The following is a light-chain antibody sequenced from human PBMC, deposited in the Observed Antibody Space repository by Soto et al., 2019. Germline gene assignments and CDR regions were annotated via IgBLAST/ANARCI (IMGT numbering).Light chain of an antibody. J-gene: IGKJ1*01. V-gene: IGKV3-15*01. Sequence: EIVMTQSPATLSVSTGERAALSCRASQSLNSNLAWYHQKAGQAPSLLIYGASTRATGIPARFSGSESGTEFTLTINSLQSEDFGVYYCQQYNDWPRTFGQGTKADI. CDR2: GAS. CDR1: QSLNSN. CDR3: QQYNDWPRT.